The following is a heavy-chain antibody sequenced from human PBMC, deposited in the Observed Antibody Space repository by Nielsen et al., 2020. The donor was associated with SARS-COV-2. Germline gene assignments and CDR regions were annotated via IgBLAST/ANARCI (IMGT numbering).Heavy chain of an antibody. Sequence: GESLKISCAASGIDFSSYEMNWVRQAPGKGLEWVSYISPSAGTVYYADSVKGRFTISRDNAKNSVYLQLNSLRAEDTAVFYCAKISGSQRHYFDFWGQGALVTVSS. CDR1: GIDFSSYE. CDR3: AKISGSQRHYFDF. J-gene: IGHJ4*02. V-gene: IGHV3-48*03. D-gene: IGHD1-26*01. CDR2: ISPSAGTV.